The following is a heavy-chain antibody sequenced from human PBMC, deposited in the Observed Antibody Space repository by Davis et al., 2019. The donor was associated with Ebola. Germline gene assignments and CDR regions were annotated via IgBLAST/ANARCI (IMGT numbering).Heavy chain of an antibody. CDR1: GFTVSSNY. J-gene: IGHJ4*02. V-gene: IGHV3-53*01. CDR3: ARGDTAMVIGYDY. D-gene: IGHD5-18*01. CDR2: IYSGGST. Sequence: GESLKISCAASGFTVSSNYMSWVRQAPGKGLEWVSVIYSGGSTYYADSVKGRFTISRDNSKNTLYLQMNSLRAEDTAVYYCARGDTAMVIGYDYWGQGTLVTVSS.